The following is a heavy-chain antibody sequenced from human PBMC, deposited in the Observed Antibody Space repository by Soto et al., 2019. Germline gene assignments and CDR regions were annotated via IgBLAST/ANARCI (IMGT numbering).Heavy chain of an antibody. CDR1: GFSLTTRGVG. V-gene: IGHV2-5*01. D-gene: IGHD3-10*02. Sequence: QITLRESGPTLVRPTQTLTLTCTFSGFSLTTRGVGVGWIRQPPGKALEWLAFIYWNADKRYTSSLNNSLTITGESSENQVVLELTDMDPVDTATYYGVHRMLAGRQIDFWGRGTLVTVSS. CDR3: VHRMLAGRQIDF. CDR2: IYWNADK. J-gene: IGHJ4*02.